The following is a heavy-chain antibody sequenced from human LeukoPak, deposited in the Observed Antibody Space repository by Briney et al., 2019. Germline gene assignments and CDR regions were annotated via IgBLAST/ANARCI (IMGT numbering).Heavy chain of an antibody. Sequence: GGSLRLSCAASGFTFSSYAMHWVRQAPGKGLEYVSAISSNGGSTYYANSVKGRFTISRDNSTNTLYLQMGSLRAEDMAVYYCARDVRYYYGSGSYMDVWGQGTTVTVSS. CDR2: ISSNGGST. CDR3: ARDVRYYYGSGSYMDV. D-gene: IGHD3-10*01. V-gene: IGHV3-64*01. J-gene: IGHJ6*02. CDR1: GFTFSSYA.